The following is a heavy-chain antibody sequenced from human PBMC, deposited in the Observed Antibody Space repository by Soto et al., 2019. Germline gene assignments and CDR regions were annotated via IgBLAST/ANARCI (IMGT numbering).Heavy chain of an antibody. J-gene: IGHJ4*02. V-gene: IGHV3-53*01. CDR2: IHSGGST. D-gene: IGHD3-10*01. CDR3: ARVGETYYYGSGRFSSFDY. CDR1: GFIVSSNY. Sequence: PGGSLRLSCAASGFIVSSNYMSWVRQAPGKGLEWVSVIHSGGSTYYADSVKGRFTISRDTSKNTVSLQMNSLRAEDTAVDYCARVGETYYYGSGRFSSFDYWGQGALVTVSS.